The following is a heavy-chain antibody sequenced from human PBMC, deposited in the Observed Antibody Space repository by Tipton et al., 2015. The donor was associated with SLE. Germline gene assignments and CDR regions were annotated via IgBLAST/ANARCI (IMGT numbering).Heavy chain of an antibody. J-gene: IGHJ6*02. CDR3: ATPGYGDPYYYYGMDV. V-gene: IGHV1-8*02. CDR1: GYTFTSYY. D-gene: IGHD4-17*01. Sequence: QLVQSGAEVKKPGASVKVSCKASGYTFTSYYMHWVRQATGQGLEWMGWMNPNSGNTGYAQKFQGRVTMTRNTSISTAYMELSSLRSEDTAVYYCATPGYGDPYYYYGMDVWGQGTTVTVSS. CDR2: MNPNSGNT.